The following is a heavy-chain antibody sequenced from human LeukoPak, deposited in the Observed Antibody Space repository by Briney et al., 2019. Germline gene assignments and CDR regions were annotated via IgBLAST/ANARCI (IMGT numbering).Heavy chain of an antibody. V-gene: IGHV4-39*01. Sequence: SETLSLTCTVSGGSISNNNYYWGWIRQPPGKGLEWIGSIYHSGSTYYNPSLKSRLTISVDTSKNQFSLRLSSVTASDTAVYYCARLRLGYGDYWGQGTLVTVSS. CDR2: IYHSGST. CDR1: GGSISNNNYY. CDR3: ARLRLGYGDY. J-gene: IGHJ4*02. D-gene: IGHD2-15*01.